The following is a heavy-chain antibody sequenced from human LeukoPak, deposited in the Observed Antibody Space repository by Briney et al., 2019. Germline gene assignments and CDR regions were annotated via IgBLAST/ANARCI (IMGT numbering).Heavy chain of an antibody. V-gene: IGHV3-23*01. D-gene: IGHD6-13*01. J-gene: IGHJ6*02. CDR3: AKAPAAATKYYYGMDV. Sequence: PGGSLRLSCAASGFTFNNYAMSWVRQPPGKGLEWVSAISGSGGATYYADSVKGRFTISRDNSKNTLLLHMNSLRVEDTAVYYCAKAPAAATKYYYGMDVWGQGTTVTVSS. CDR1: GFTFNNYA. CDR2: ISGSGGAT.